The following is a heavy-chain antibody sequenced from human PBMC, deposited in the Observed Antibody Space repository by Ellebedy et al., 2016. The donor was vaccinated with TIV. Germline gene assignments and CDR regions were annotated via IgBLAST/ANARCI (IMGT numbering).Heavy chain of an antibody. CDR3: ARAWGSYRFGWFDP. Sequence: ASVKVSXXASGYTFTSYYMHWVRQAPGQGLEWMGIINPSGGSTSYAQKFQGRVTMTRNTSISTAYMELSSLRSEDTAVYYCARAWGSYRFGWFDPWGQGTLVTVSS. D-gene: IGHD3-16*02. V-gene: IGHV1-46*01. CDR1: GYTFTSYY. J-gene: IGHJ5*02. CDR2: INPSGGST.